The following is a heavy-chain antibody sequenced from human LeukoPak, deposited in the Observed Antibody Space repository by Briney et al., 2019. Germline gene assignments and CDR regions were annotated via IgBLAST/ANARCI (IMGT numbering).Heavy chain of an antibody. CDR3: ARQRYSDY. CDR1: GFTFSRYW. V-gene: IGHV3-7*01. CDR2: IKEDGSEN. Sequence: GGSLRLSCAASGFTFSRYWMTWVRQAPGKGLEWVANIKEDGSENSYVESVKGRLTISRDNAKNSLYLHLNSLRAEDTAVYFCARQRYSDYWGQGTLVTVSS. D-gene: IGHD1-1*01. J-gene: IGHJ4*02.